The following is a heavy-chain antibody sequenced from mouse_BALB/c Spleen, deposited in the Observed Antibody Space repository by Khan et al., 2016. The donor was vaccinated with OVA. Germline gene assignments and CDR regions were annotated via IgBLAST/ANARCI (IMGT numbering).Heavy chain of an antibody. J-gene: IGHJ2*01. V-gene: IGHV14-3*02. Sequence: VQLKESGAELVKPGASVKLSCTASGFNIKDTHMHWVKQRPKQGLEGIGRIVPANVISKYDPRFQGKATITADTSSNTAYLHLSSLTSEDTAVYYCAPAGTGDYFDYWGQGTTLTVSS. CDR2: IVPANVIS. CDR1: GFNIKDTH. CDR3: APAGTGDYFDY. D-gene: IGHD4-1*01.